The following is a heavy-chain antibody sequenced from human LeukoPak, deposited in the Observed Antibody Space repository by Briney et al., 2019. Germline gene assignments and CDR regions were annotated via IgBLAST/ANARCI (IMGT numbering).Heavy chain of an antibody. CDR3: ARGPTISETGYFDF. Sequence: SETLSLTCAVYGGSFSRYYWSWIRQSPGKGLEWIAEIDHRGDTNYNPSVKSRVTISVDTSKNQFSLKVRSLSAADTAVYYCARGPTISETGYFDFWGQGTLVTVST. CDR1: GGSFSRYY. CDR2: IDHRGDT. D-gene: IGHD1-1*01. V-gene: IGHV4-34*01. J-gene: IGHJ4*03.